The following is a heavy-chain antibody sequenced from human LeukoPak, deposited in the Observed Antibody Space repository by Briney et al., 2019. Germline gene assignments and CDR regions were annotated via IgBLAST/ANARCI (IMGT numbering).Heavy chain of an antibody. CDR1: GFTFSSYA. V-gene: IGHV3-23*01. CDR3: AKDANLGVTPFDY. J-gene: IGHJ4*02. Sequence: GGSLRLSRAASGFTFSSYAMSWVRQAPGKGLEWVSAISGSGGSAYYADSVKGRFTISRDNSKNTPYLQMNSLRAEDTAVYYCAKDANLGVTPFDYWGQGTLVTVSS. CDR2: ISGSGGSA. D-gene: IGHD2-21*02.